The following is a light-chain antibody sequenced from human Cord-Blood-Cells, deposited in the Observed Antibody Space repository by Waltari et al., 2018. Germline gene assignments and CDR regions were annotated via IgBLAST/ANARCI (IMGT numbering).Light chain of an antibody. Sequence: QSVLTQPPSASGTPGQRVTIPCSRSSPNIGSNYVSWYQQLPGTAPKLLIYRNNQRPSGVPDRFSGSKSGTSASLAISGLRSEDEADYYCAAWDDSLSGWVFGGGTKLTVL. CDR2: RNN. J-gene: IGLJ3*02. V-gene: IGLV1-47*01. CDR1: SPNIGSNY. CDR3: AAWDDSLSGWV.